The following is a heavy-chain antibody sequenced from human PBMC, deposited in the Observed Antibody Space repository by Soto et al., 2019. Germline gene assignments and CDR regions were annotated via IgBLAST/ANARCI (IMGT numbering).Heavy chain of an antibody. CDR1: GGTFSKYA. Sequence: QVQLVQSGAEMQQPGASVRVSCKASGGTFSKYAFSWVRQAPGQGLEWLGGTIPMFGIPNYAQKFQGRVAISADESTATVYMELRSLRSEDTAVYFCARPLRDRNYYYGMAVWGQGTTVTVSS. CDR2: TIPMFGIP. J-gene: IGHJ6*02. D-gene: IGHD3-22*01. V-gene: IGHV1-69*01. CDR3: ARPLRDRNYYYGMAV.